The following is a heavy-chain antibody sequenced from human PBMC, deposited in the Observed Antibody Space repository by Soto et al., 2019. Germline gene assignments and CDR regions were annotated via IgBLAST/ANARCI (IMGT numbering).Heavy chain of an antibody. Sequence: GGSLRLSCAASGFSFSNYGMHWVRQAPGKGLEWVAVIWYDGSNTYFADSVKGRFTISKDNSKNTLFLQMNSLRAEDTAVYYCARDIGDHTSRWTDAFDIWGQGKMVTVSS. CDR2: IWYDGSNT. V-gene: IGHV3-33*01. J-gene: IGHJ3*02. CDR1: GFSFSNYG. CDR3: ARDIGDHTSRWTDAFDI. D-gene: IGHD6-13*01.